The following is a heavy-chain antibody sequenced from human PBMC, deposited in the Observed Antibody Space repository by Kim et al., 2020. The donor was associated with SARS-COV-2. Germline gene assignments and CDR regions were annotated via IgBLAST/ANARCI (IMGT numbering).Heavy chain of an antibody. V-gene: IGHV4-61*01. J-gene: IGHJ5*02. CDR2: IYYSGST. CDR1: GGSVSSGSYY. Sequence: SETLSLTCTVSGGSVSSGSYYWSWIRQPPGKGLEWIGYIYYSGSTNYNPSLKSRVTISVDTSKNQFSLKLSSVTAADTAVYYCARDLLAAAGTGWFDPWGQGTLVTVSS. CDR3: ARDLLAAAGTGWFDP. D-gene: IGHD6-13*01.